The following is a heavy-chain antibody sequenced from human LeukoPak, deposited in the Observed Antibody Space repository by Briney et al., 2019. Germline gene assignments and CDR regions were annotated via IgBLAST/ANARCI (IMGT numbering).Heavy chain of an antibody. CDR1: GFTFSSYA. D-gene: IGHD3-16*02. CDR3: ARRRPGGSYRHSNWFDP. CDR2: INHSGST. V-gene: IGHV4-34*01. J-gene: IGHJ5*02. Sequence: GSLRLSCAASGFTFSSYARSWIRQPPGKGLEWIGEINHSGSTNYNPSLKSRVTISVDTSKNQFSLKLSSVTAADTAVYYCARRRPGGSYRHSNWFDPWGQGTLVTVSS.